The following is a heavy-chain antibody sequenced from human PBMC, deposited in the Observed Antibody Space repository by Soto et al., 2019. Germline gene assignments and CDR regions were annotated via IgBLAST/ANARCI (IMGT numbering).Heavy chain of an antibody. CDR1: GYIFTTYI. V-gene: IGHV1-3*01. D-gene: IGHD2-15*01. CDR2: INAGNGDT. J-gene: IGHJ6*03. Sequence: QVQLVQSGAEVKKPGASVKISCEASGYIFTTYIVHWVRQSPGQRLEWMGWINAGNGDTRYSQNFQGRVTFSRDTSASTAYMDLSSLRSEGSAVYYCARDKPNSAGYSMDVWGKGTTVTVSS. CDR3: ARDKPNSAGYSMDV.